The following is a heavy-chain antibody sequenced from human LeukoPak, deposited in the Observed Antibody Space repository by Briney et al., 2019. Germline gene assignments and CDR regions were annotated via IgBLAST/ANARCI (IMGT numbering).Heavy chain of an antibody. D-gene: IGHD1-1*01. CDR3: ARCNWNDMYYYYGMDV. J-gene: IGHJ6*02. CDR2: IYYSGST. Sequence: SQTLSLTCTVSGGSISSGGYYWSWIRQHPGKGLEWIGYIYYSGSTYYNPSLKSRVTISVDTSKNQFPLKLSSVTAADTAVYYCARCNWNDMYYYYGMDVWGQGTTVTVSS. CDR1: GGSISSGGYY. V-gene: IGHV4-31*03.